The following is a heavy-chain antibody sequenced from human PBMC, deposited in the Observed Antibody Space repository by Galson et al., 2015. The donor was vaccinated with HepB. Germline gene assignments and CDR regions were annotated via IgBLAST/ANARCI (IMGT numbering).Heavy chain of an antibody. CDR3: ARDHRVRGVPFSDP. Sequence: SVKVSCKASGGTFSSYTISWVRQAPGQGLEWMGRIIPILGIANYAQKFQGRVTITADKSTSTAYMELSSLRSEDTAVYYCARDHRVRGVPFSDPWGQGTLVTVPS. J-gene: IGHJ4*02. D-gene: IGHD3-10*01. CDR1: GGTFSSYT. CDR2: IIPILGIA. V-gene: IGHV1-69*04.